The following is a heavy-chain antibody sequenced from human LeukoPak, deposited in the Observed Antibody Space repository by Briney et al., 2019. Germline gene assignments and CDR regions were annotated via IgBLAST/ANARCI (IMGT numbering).Heavy chain of an antibody. J-gene: IGHJ6*02. CDR3: AAGSSTRIYYYYYYGMDV. Sequence: ASVKVSCKASGYTFTSYYMHWVRQAPGQGLEWMGIINPSGGSTSYAQKFQGRVTMTRDTSTSTVYMELSSLRSEDTAVYYCAAGSSTRIYYYYYYGMDVWGQGTTVTVSS. CDR2: INPSGGST. D-gene: IGHD2-15*01. CDR1: GYTFTSYY. V-gene: IGHV1-46*01.